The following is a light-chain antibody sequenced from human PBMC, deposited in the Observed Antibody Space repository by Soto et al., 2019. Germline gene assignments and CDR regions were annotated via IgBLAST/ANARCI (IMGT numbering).Light chain of an antibody. V-gene: IGLV2-23*01. CDR2: EGT. Sequence: QSALTQPASVSGSPGQSITISCTGTSSDVGNYNLVSWYQQHPGKAPKLMIFEGTKRPSGVSNRFSGSKSGNTASLTISGLQAEDEADYYCCSSESIRNYVFGAGTKVTVL. CDR3: CSSESIRNYV. J-gene: IGLJ1*01. CDR1: SSDVGNYNL.